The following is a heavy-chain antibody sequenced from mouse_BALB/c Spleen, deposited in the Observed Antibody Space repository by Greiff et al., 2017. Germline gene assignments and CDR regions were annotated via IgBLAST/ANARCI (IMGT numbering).Heavy chain of an antibody. CDR1: GFSLTSYG. CDR3: AKRGGSSGGLDY. D-gene: IGHD1-1*01. CDR2: IWRGGST. V-gene: IGHV2-5-1*01. Sequence: QVHVKQSGPSLVQPSQSLSITCTVSGFSLTSYGVHWVRQSPGKGLEWLGVIWRGGSTDYNAAFMSRLSITKDNSKSQVFFKMNSLQADDTAIYYCAKRGGSSGGLDYWGQGTTLTVSS. J-gene: IGHJ2*01.